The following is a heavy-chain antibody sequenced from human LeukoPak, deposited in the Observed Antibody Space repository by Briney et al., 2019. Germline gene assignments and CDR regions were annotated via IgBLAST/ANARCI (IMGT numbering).Heavy chain of an antibody. CDR3: ARDYGSGSYRYGMDV. CDR2: IYWNDDK. Sequence: SGPTLVNPTQTLTLTCTFSGFSLSTRGVGVGWIRQPPGKALEWLALIYWNDDKRYSPSLKSRLTITKDTSKNQVVLTMTNMDPVDTATYYCARDYGSGSYRYGMDVWGQGTTVTVSS. D-gene: IGHD3-10*01. J-gene: IGHJ6*02. CDR1: GFSLSTRGVG. V-gene: IGHV2-5*01.